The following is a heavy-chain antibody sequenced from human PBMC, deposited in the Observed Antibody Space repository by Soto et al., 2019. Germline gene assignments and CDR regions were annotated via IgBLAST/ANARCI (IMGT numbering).Heavy chain of an antibody. D-gene: IGHD2-2*01. CDR3: ARDPTAAYCSSTSRGVDDAFDI. CDR1: GYTFTGYG. J-gene: IGHJ3*02. CDR2: ISAYNGNT. Sequence: ASVKVSCKASGYTFTGYGISWVRQAPGQGLEWMGWISAYNGNTNYAQKLQGRVTMTTDTSTSTAYMELRSLRSDDTAVYYCARDPTAAYCSSTSRGVDDAFDIWGQGTMVTV. V-gene: IGHV1-18*01.